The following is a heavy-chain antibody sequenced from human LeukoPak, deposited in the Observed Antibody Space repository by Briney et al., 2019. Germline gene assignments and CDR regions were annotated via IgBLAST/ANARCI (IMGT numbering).Heavy chain of an antibody. CDR1: GVSTSRNTYY. J-gene: IGHJ4*02. Sequence: SETLSLTCSVSGVSTSRNTYYWGWIRQPPGKGLEWIGTISYSGTTYYNPSLKSRVTISLDTSKNQFSLRLTSVTAADTAVYYCARVREYFGDFNFQKWGQGTLATVSS. V-gene: IGHV4-39*07. D-gene: IGHD4-17*01. CDR2: ISYSGTT. CDR3: ARVREYFGDFNFQK.